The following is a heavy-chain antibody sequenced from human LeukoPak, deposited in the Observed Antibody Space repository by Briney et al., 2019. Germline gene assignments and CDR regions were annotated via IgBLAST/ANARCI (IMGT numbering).Heavy chain of an antibody. Sequence: GGSLRLSCAASGFTFSDYYMSWIRQAPGKGRGWVSYISSSSSYTNYADSVKGRFPISRDNAKNSLYLQMNSLRAEDTAVYYCARDRGSSSWYEYWGQGTLVTVSS. CDR1: GFTFSDYY. J-gene: IGHJ4*02. CDR3: ARDRGSSSWYEY. V-gene: IGHV3-11*06. D-gene: IGHD6-13*01. CDR2: ISSSSSYT.